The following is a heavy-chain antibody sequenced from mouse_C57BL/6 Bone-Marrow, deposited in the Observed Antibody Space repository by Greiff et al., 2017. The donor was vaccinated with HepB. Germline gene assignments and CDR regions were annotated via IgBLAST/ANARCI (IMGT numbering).Heavy chain of an antibody. CDR3: ARSGSSYGGFAY. D-gene: IGHD1-1*01. CDR2: ISSGSSTI. V-gene: IGHV5-17*01. CDR1: GFTFSDYG. Sequence: EVNLVESGGGLVKPGGSLKLSCAASGFTFSDYGMHWVRQAPEKGLEWVAYISSGSSTIYYADTVKGRFTISRDNAKNTLFLQMTSLRSEDTAMYYCARSGSSYGGFAYWGQGTLVTVSA. J-gene: IGHJ3*01.